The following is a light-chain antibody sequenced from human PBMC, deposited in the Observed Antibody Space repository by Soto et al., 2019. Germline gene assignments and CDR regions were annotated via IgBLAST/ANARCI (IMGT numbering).Light chain of an antibody. CDR2: DVS. V-gene: IGLV2-14*01. J-gene: IGLJ1*01. CDR1: SSDVGGYNY. CDR3: SSYTSSSRYV. Sequence: QSVLTQPASVSGSPGQSITISCTGTSSDVGGYNYVSWYQQHPGKAPKLMIYDVSNRPSGVSNRFSGSKSGNTASLTISVLQAEDEDDYYCSSYTSSSRYVFGTGTKLTVL.